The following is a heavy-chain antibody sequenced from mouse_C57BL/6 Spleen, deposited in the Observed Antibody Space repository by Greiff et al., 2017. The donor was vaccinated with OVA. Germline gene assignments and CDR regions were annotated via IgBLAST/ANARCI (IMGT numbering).Heavy chain of an antibody. J-gene: IGHJ2*01. Sequence: QVQLQQPGAELVRPGTSVKLSCKASGYTFTSYWMHWVKQRPGQGLEWIGVIDPSDSYTNYNQKFKGKATLTVDTSSSTAYMQLSSLTSEDSAVYYCARKDYSNPFDYWGKGTTLTVSS. CDR1: GYTFTSYW. V-gene: IGHV1-59*01. CDR3: ARKDYSNPFDY. CDR2: IDPSDSYT. D-gene: IGHD2-5*01.